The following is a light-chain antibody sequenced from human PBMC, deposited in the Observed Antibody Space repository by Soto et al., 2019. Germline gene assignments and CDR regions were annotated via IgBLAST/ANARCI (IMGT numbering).Light chain of an antibody. V-gene: IGKV1-6*01. CDR1: QGISTD. Sequence: AIQMTQSPSSLSASVGDRVTITCRASQGISTDLHWYQQKTGKAPKLLVYDASSLQSGVPSRFSGSGSGTDFTLTITSLQTEDFATSFCLQDYNYPYTFGQGTKVDIE. CDR3: LQDYNYPYT. CDR2: DAS. J-gene: IGKJ2*01.